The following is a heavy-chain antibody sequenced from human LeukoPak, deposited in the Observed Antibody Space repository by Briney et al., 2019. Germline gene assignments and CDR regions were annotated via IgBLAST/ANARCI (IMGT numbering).Heavy chain of an antibody. Sequence: SETLSLTCTVSGGSISSSSYYWGWIRQPPGKGLEWIGSIYYSGSTYYNPSLKSRVTISVDTSKNQFSLKLSSVTAADTAVYYCARRNMVRGFGYFDYWGQGTLVTVSS. CDR2: IYYSGST. CDR1: GGSISSSSYY. CDR3: ARRNMVRGFGYFDY. V-gene: IGHV4-39*01. J-gene: IGHJ4*02. D-gene: IGHD3-10*01.